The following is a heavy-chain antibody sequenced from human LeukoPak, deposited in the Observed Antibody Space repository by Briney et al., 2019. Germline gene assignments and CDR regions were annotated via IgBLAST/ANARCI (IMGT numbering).Heavy chain of an antibody. CDR3: ARRSSGSYGYYFDY. CDR2: ISSSGSTI. CDR1: GFTFSSYE. D-gene: IGHD1-26*01. J-gene: IGHJ4*02. Sequence: GGSLRLSCAASGFTFSSYEMNWVRQAPGKGLEWVSYISSSGSTIYYADSVKGRFTISRDNAKNSLYLQMNSLRAEDTAVYYCARRSSGSYGYYFDYWGQGTLVTVSS. V-gene: IGHV3-48*03.